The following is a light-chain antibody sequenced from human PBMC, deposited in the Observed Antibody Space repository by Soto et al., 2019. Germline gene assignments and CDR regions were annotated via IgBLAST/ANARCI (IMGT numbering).Light chain of an antibody. CDR3: AAWDDRLYV. CDR1: SSNIGSHT. V-gene: IGLV1-44*01. Sequence: QSVLTQPPSASGAPGQTVTISCSVSSSNIGSHTVNWYQHLPGTAPKLLIYSNTQRPLGVPVRFSGSKSGTSASQAISGLQSEDEAEYYCAAWDDRLYVFGTGTKVTVL. CDR2: SNT. J-gene: IGLJ1*01.